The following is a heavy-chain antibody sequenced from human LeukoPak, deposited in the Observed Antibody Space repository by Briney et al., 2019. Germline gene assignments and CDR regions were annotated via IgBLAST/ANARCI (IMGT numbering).Heavy chain of an antibody. J-gene: IGHJ6*02. CDR1: GGSISRGGSS. D-gene: IGHD4-17*01. CDR3: ARAFGCYGDYVGCHYFRMDG. V-gene: IGHV4-30-2*01. Sequence: SETLSLTCAVSGGSISRGGSSWSWIRQPPGKGLEWIGYIYHSGSTYYNPSLKSRVTISVDRSKNQFSLKLSSVAAADTDVYDCARAFGCYGDYVGCHYFRMDGWGQGTTVTVSS. CDR2: IYHSGST.